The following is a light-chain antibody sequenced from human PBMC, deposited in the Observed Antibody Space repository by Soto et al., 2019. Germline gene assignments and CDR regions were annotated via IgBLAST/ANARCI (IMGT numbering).Light chain of an antibody. CDR3: ASWDDNLNGPLL. CDR2: NNN. J-gene: IGLJ2*01. V-gene: IGLV1-44*01. Sequence: QSALTQPPSASGTPGQRVTISCSGGSSNIGRNSVSWYQQVPGTAPKLIIFNNNERPSGIPGRFSGSKSGASASLAIVGLQSVDEADYFCASWDDNLNGPLLFGGGTKVTVL. CDR1: SSNIGRNS.